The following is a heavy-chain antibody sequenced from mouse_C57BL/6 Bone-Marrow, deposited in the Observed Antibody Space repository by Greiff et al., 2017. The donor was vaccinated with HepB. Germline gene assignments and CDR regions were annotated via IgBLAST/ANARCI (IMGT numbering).Heavy chain of an antibody. CDR1: GYTFTSYW. CDR2: IHPSDSDT. V-gene: IGHV1-74*01. J-gene: IGHJ4*01. CDR3: AIGWLLLYAMDY. D-gene: IGHD2-3*01. Sequence: VKLQQPGAELVKPGASVKVSCKASGYTFTSYWMHWVKQRPGQGLEWIGRIHPSDSDTNYNQKFKGKATLTVDKSSSTAYMQLSSLTSEDSAVYYCAIGWLLLYAMDYWGQGTSVTVSS.